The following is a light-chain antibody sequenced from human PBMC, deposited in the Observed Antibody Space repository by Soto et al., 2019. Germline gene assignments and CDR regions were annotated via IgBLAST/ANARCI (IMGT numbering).Light chain of an antibody. V-gene: IGKV3-15*01. CDR1: QSVSNN. J-gene: IGKJ3*01. CDR3: QQYHNWPPVT. Sequence: EIVMTQSPATLSVSPGERATLSCRASQSVSNNLAWYQQKPGQAPRLLIYGASTRATGIPARFSGSGSGTEFTLTISRLQSEDFAVYYCQQYHNWPPVTFGPGNKVDIK. CDR2: GAS.